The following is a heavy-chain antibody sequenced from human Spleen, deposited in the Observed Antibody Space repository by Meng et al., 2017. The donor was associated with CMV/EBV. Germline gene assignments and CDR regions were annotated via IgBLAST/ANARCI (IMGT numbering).Heavy chain of an antibody. J-gene: IGHJ5*02. D-gene: IGHD2-15*01. CDR1: ACTFRGYG. CDR2: IRYDGSNK. CDR3: AKDYCSGGSCTNWFDP. V-gene: IGHV3-30*02. Sequence: SACTFRGYGMHWVRQAPGKGLEWVAFIRYDGSNKYYADSVKGRFTISRDNSKNTLYLQMNSLRAEDTAVYYCAKDYCSGGSCTNWFDPWGQGTLVTVSS.